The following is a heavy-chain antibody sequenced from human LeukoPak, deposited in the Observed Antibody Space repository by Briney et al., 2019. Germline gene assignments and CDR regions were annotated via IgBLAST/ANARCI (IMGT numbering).Heavy chain of an antibody. CDR3: ARDVSYGYSGYVLGGVDY. Sequence: GGSLRLSCAASNFTFGSYGMNWVRHVPGKGLEWVAYISYDGSDKYYADSVKGRFTISRDNSKNTLYLQMNSLRAEDTAVYYCARDVSYGYSGYVLGGVDYWGQGTLVTVSS. V-gene: IGHV3-30*19. J-gene: IGHJ4*02. CDR2: ISYDGSDK. D-gene: IGHD5-12*01. CDR1: NFTFGSYG.